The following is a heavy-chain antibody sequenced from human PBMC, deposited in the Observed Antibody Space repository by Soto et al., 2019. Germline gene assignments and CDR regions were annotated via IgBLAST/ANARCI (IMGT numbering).Heavy chain of an antibody. V-gene: IGHV1-2*02. Sequence: ASVKVSCKASGYTFTGYYMHWVRQAPGQGLEWMGWMNPNSGGTSSARNFQGKVTMTRDTSISTAYMELSRLRSDGTAVYYCARDGGNIDGYYYYYDMDVWGQGTKVNDSS. CDR2: MNPNSGGT. CDR1: GYTFTGYY. J-gene: IGHJ6*02. CDR3: ARDGGNIDGYYYYYDMDV. D-gene: IGHD6-25*01.